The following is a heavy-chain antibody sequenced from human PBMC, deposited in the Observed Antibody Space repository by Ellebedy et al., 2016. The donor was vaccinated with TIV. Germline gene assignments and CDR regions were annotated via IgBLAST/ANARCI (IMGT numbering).Heavy chain of an antibody. CDR2: INPNSGDT. CDR3: ARDAGHCSTTGCQIAATAASGFIDY. CDR1: GYTFSGYY. J-gene: IGHJ4*02. V-gene: IGHV1-2*02. Sequence: ASVKVSCKASGYTFSGYYIHWVRQAPGQGLEWVGWINPNSGDTNYAQKFQGRVNMTRDTSITTAYMDLSRLRNDDTALYYCARDAGHCSTTGCQIAATAASGFIDYWGQGTLLIVSS. D-gene: IGHD2-2*01.